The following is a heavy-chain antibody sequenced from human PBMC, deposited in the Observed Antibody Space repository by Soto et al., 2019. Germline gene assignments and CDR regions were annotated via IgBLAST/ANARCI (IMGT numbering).Heavy chain of an antibody. CDR2: IWSDGSNK. V-gene: IGHV3-33*01. CDR1: GFTFSNHA. J-gene: IGHJ4*02. CDR3: ARSFWADY. D-gene: IGHD7-27*01. Sequence: QVQLVESGGGVVQPGRSLRLSCAASGFTFSNHAMHWVRQAPGKGLEWVAQIWSDGSNKYYADSVKGRFTISRDNSKNTLFLQMDSLTVEDTAVYYCARSFWADYWGQGTLVTVSS.